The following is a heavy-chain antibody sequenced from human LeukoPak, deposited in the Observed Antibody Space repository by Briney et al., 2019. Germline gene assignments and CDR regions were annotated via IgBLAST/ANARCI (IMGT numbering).Heavy chain of an antibody. V-gene: IGHV1-2*02. CDR2: INPNSGGT. CDR3: AREWGDIVVVPAAIDAFDI. J-gene: IGHJ3*02. Sequence: ASVTVSCEASGYTFTSYYIHWVRQAPGQGLEWMGWINPNSGGTNYAQKFQGRVTMTRDTSISTAYMELSRLRSDDTAVYYCAREWGDIVVVPAAIDAFDIWGQGTMVTVSS. D-gene: IGHD2-2*01. CDR1: GYTFTSYY.